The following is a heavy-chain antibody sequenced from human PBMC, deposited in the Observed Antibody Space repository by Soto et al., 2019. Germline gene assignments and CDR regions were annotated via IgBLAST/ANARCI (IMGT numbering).Heavy chain of an antibody. CDR2: ISYHGSNK. D-gene: IGHD6-13*01. CDR1: GFTFSSYG. V-gene: IGHV3-30*18. Sequence: QVQLVESGGGVVQPGRSLRLSCAASGFTFSSYGMHWVRQAPGKGLEWVAVISYHGSNKYYADSVKGRFTISRDNSKNTLYLQMNSLRAEDTAVYYCAKDGHSSRWYSLDYWGQGTLVTVSS. J-gene: IGHJ4*02. CDR3: AKDGHSSRWYSLDY.